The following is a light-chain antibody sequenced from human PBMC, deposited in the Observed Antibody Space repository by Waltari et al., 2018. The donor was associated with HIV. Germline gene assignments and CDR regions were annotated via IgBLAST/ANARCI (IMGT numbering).Light chain of an antibody. CDR1: SSDVGSYNS. CDR2: DVS. V-gene: IGLV2-11*01. CDR3: CSYAGTYTFVV. J-gene: IGLJ2*01. Sequence: QSALTQPRSLSGSPGQSVTISCTGNSSDVGSYNSVSSYQHHPGKAPNLILYDVSERPSGVPDRFSGSKSGNTASLTISGLQAEDEADYYCCSYAGTYTFVVFGGGTKLTVL.